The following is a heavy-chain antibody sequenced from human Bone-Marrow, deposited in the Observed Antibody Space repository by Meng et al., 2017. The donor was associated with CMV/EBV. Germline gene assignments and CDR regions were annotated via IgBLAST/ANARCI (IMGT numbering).Heavy chain of an antibody. CDR2: ISSSSSTI. J-gene: IGHJ4*02. CDR1: GFTFSSYS. D-gene: IGHD6-25*01. CDR3: ARDSRYGSLGY. V-gene: IGHV3-48*04. Sequence: GESLKISCAASGFTFSSYSMNWVRQAPGKGLEWVSYISSSSSTIYYADSVKGRFTISRDNAKNSLYLQMNSLRAEDKAVYYCARDSRYGSLGYWGQGTVVTVSS.